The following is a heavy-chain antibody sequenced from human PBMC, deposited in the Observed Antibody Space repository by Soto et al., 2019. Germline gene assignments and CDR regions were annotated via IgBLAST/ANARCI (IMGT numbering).Heavy chain of an antibody. CDR2: IIPILGIA. D-gene: IGHD3-3*01. V-gene: IGHV1-69*02. Sequence: GASVKVSCKASGGTFSSYTISWVRQAPGQGLEWMGRIIPILGIANYAQKFQGRVTITADKSTSTAYMELSSLRSEDTAVYYCARGRYFVSYDFGGDYYYYMDVWGKGTTVTVSS. CDR1: GGTFSSYT. J-gene: IGHJ6*03. CDR3: ARGRYFVSYDFGGDYYYYMDV.